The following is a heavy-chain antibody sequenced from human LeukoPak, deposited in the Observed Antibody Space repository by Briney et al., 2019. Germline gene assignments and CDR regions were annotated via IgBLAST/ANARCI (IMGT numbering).Heavy chain of an antibody. CDR2: ISGSGGST. CDR3: AKDPYYYDSSGFY. D-gene: IGHD3-22*01. Sequence: TGGSLRLSCAASGFTFSSYAMSWVRQAPGKGLEWVSAISGSGGSTYYAGSVKGRSTISRDNSKNTLYLQMNSLRAEDTAVYYCAKDPYYYDSSGFYWGQGTLVTVSS. CDR1: GFTFSSYA. J-gene: IGHJ4*02. V-gene: IGHV3-23*01.